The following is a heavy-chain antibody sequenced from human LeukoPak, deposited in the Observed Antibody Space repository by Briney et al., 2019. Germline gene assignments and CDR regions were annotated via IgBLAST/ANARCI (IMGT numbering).Heavy chain of an antibody. CDR1: GFTFTSYW. CDR3: AISLTRTSDY. V-gene: IGHV3-74*01. CDR2: INSDGKST. J-gene: IGHJ4*02. Sequence: GGSLRLSCAASGFTFTSYWMHWVRQGPGKGLVWVSRINSDGKSTTYADSVKGRFTISRDNTKNTLYLEMNSLRAEDTAVHYCAISLTRTSDYWGQGTLVTVSS. D-gene: IGHD1-7*01.